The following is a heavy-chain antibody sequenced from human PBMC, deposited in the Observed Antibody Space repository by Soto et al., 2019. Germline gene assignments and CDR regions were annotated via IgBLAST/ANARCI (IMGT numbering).Heavy chain of an antibody. Sequence: EVQLVESGGGLVQPGGSLRLSCAASGFTFSTYDMHWVRQATGKGLEWVSTIGTTGDTYYPVSVKGRFTISRENAKNSLYLQMNSPRAGDTAVXYCAXGLYSFDYWGQGTLVTVSS. CDR1: GFTFSTYD. CDR3: AXGLYSFDY. V-gene: IGHV3-13*01. CDR2: IGTTGDT. J-gene: IGHJ4*02.